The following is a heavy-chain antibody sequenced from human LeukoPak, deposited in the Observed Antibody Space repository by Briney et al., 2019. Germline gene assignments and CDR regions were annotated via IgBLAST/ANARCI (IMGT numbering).Heavy chain of an antibody. Sequence: PSETLSLTCTVSGGSISSYYWSWIRQPAGKGLEWIGRIYTSENTNYNPSLKSRVTISVDTSKNQFSLKLSSVTAADTAVYYCARGGSSWYYFDYWGQGTLVTVSS. CDR2: IYTSENT. CDR3: ARGGSSWYYFDY. J-gene: IGHJ4*02. CDR1: GGSISSYY. D-gene: IGHD6-13*01. V-gene: IGHV4-4*07.